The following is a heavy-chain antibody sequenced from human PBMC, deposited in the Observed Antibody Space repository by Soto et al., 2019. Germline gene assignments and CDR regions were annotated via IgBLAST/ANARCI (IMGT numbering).Heavy chain of an antibody. Sequence: QVQLVQSGAEVKKPGSSVKVSCKASGGTLSSYAISWVRQAPGQGLEWMGGIIPIFGTANYAQKFQGRVTITADESTSTAYMELSSLRSEDTAVYYCARHERGCGGDCYSADYWGQGTLVTVSS. CDR1: GGTLSSYA. CDR2: IIPIFGTA. J-gene: IGHJ4*02. V-gene: IGHV1-69*12. D-gene: IGHD2-21*02. CDR3: ARHERGCGGDCYSADY.